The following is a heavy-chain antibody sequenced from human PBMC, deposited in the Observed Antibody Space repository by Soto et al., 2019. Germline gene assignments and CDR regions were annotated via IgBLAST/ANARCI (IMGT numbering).Heavy chain of an antibody. CDR3: ARDKRTCTTTTSCYKNNWFDS. Sequence: PSETLSLTCTVSGGSISSYYWSWIRQPPGKGLEWIGYIYYSGSTNYNPSLKSRVTISVDTSKDQFSLKLSSVTAADTAVYYCARDKRTCTTTTSCYKNNWFDSWGQGTMVTVSS. J-gene: IGHJ5*01. D-gene: IGHD2-2*02. CDR2: IYYSGST. V-gene: IGHV4-59*01. CDR1: GGSISSYY.